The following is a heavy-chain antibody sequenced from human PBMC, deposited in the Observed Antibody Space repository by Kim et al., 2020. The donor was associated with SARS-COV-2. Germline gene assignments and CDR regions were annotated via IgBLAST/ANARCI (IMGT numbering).Heavy chain of an antibody. CDR3: AKQVPADY. J-gene: IGHJ4*02. V-gene: IGHV3-23*01. D-gene: IGHD2-2*01. CDR2: GDST. Sequence: GDSTDYADSVKGRFTISRDNSKNTLYLQMNSLRAEDTAVYYCAKQVPADYWGQGTLVTVSS.